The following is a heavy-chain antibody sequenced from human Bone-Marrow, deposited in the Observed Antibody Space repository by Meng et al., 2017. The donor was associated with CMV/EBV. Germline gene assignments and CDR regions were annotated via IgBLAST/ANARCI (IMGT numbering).Heavy chain of an antibody. CDR2: ISSSSSYI. J-gene: IGHJ3*02. CDR3: ARFGSGGGACDI. Sequence: GESLKISCAASGFTFSSYSMNWVRQAPGKGLEWVSSISSSSSYIYYADSVKGRFTISRDNAKNSLYLQMNSLRAEDTAVYYCARFGSGGGACDIWGQGKMVNV. CDR1: GFTFSSYS. D-gene: IGHD2-15*01. V-gene: IGHV3-21*01.